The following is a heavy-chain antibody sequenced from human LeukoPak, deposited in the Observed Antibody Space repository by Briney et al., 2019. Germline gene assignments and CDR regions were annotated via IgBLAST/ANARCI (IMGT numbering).Heavy chain of an antibody. CDR3: ARDEDYDSSGEGLGSAGAFDI. Sequence: SGGSLRLSCAASGFTFSSYSMNWVRQAPGKGLEWVSSISSSSSYIYYADSVKGRFTISRDNAKNSLYLQMNSLRAEDTAVYYCARDEDYDSSGEGLGSAGAFDIWGQGTMVTVSS. J-gene: IGHJ3*02. V-gene: IGHV3-21*01. D-gene: IGHD3-22*01. CDR1: GFTFSSYS. CDR2: ISSSSSYI.